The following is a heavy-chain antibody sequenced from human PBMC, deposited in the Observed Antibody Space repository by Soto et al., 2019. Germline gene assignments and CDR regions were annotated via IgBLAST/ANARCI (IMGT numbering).Heavy chain of an antibody. V-gene: IGHV3-23*01. D-gene: IGHD6-13*01. CDR1: GFAFSTYA. CDR3: AKVTKRAAAGRYEYYKYGMDV. Sequence: GSLRLSCAASGFAFSTYAMTWVRQAPGKGLEWVSVISGSGGSSYYAASVKGRFTISRDNSKNTLFLQMNGLRAEDTAVYYCAKVTKRAAAGRYEYYKYGMDVWGQGTTVTV. CDR2: ISGSGGSS. J-gene: IGHJ6*02.